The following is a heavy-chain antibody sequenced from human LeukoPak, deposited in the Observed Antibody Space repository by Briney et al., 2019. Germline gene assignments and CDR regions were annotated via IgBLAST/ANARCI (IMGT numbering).Heavy chain of an antibody. CDR3: ARGGDLTGFDY. J-gene: IGHJ4*02. V-gene: IGHV4-39*01. CDR2: IYYSGST. CDR1: GGSISSSSYY. D-gene: IGHD3-16*01. Sequence: PSETLSLTCTVSGGSISSSSYYWGWIRQPPGKGLEWIGSIYYSGSTYYNPSLKSRVTISVDTSKNQFSLKLSSVTAADTAVYYCARGGDLTGFDYWGQGTLVTVSS.